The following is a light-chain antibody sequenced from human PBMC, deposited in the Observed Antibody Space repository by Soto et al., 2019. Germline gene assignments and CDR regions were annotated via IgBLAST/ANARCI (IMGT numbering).Light chain of an antibody. V-gene: IGLV1-51*01. CDR3: GTWDSSLSAYV. Sequence: QSVLTQPPSVPAAPGQKVTISCSGSSSNIGNNYVSWYQQLPGTAPKLLIYDNNKRPSGIPDRFSGSKSGTSATLGITGLQTGDEADYYCGTWDSSLSAYVFGTGTKVTGL. CDR1: SSNIGNNY. J-gene: IGLJ1*01. CDR2: DNN.